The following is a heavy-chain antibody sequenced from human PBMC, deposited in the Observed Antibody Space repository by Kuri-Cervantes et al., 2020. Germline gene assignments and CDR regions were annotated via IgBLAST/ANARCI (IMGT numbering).Heavy chain of an antibody. CDR3: AHSGSSGYYLSFPFDC. Sequence: SGPTLVKPTQTLTLTCTFSGFSLITSGVGVGWIRQPPGKALEWLALIYRDDDKGYSPSLKSRLTVTKDTSKNQVVLTMTNMDPVDTATYYCAHSGSSGYYLSFPFDCWGQGTLVTVSS. J-gene: IGHJ4*02. CDR1: GFSLITSGVG. V-gene: IGHV2-5*02. D-gene: IGHD3-22*01. CDR2: IYRDDDK.